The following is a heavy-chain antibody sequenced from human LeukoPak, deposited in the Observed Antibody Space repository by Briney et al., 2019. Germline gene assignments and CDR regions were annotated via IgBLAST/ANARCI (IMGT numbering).Heavy chain of an antibody. CDR2: IFYSGST. D-gene: IGHD2-15*01. J-gene: IGHJ3*02. CDR1: GGSISTSNYY. Sequence: PSETLSLTCTVSGGSISTSNYYWGWIRQPPGKGLEWIGNIFYSGSTYYSPSLRSRVTISLDTSRNQFSLKLNSVTAADTAVYYCARSVAKKDTLGPGSAFGIWGQGIMVTVSS. CDR3: ARSVAKKDTLGPGSAFGI. V-gene: IGHV4-39*07.